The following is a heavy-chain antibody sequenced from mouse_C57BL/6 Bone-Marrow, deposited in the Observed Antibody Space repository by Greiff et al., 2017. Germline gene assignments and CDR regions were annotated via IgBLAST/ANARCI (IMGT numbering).Heavy chain of an antibody. J-gene: IGHJ4*01. CDR1: GYTFTSYW. CDR3: ARRTTVVEGYAMDY. V-gene: IGHV1-55*01. CDR2: IYPGSGST. D-gene: IGHD1-1*01. Sequence: QVQLQQPGAELVKPGASVKMSCKASGYTFTSYWITWVKQRPGQGLEWIGDIYPGSGSTNYNEKFKSKATLTVDTSSSTAYMQLSSLTSEDSAVYYCARRTTVVEGYAMDYWGQGTSVTVSS.